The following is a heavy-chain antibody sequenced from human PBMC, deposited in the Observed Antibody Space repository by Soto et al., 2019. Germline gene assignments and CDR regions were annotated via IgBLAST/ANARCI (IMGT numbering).Heavy chain of an antibody. D-gene: IGHD4-17*01. CDR2: ISSDGSRI. CDR1: GFTFSSYW. Sequence: EVQLVESGGGLVQPGGSLRLSCAASGFTFSSYWMHWVRQTPEKGLVWVSRISSDGSRISYADSVKGRFTISRDNAKNTLYLQMNSLRAEDTAVYYCARFGYGGNSGYDYWGQGTLVTVSS. V-gene: IGHV3-74*01. CDR3: ARFGYGGNSGYDY. J-gene: IGHJ4*02.